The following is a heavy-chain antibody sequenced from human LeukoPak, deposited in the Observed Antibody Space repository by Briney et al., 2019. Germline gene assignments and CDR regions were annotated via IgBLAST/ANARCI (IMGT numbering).Heavy chain of an antibody. Sequence: GGSLRLSCAASGFTVSSNYMSWVRQAPWKGLEWVSVIYSRGSTYYADSVKGRFTISRDNSKNTLYLQMNSLKAEDTAVYYCARDWRRYYFDYWGQGTLVTVSS. D-gene: IGHD3-3*01. CDR1: GFTVSSNY. J-gene: IGHJ4*02. CDR2: IYSRGST. CDR3: ARDWRRYYFDY. V-gene: IGHV3-53*01.